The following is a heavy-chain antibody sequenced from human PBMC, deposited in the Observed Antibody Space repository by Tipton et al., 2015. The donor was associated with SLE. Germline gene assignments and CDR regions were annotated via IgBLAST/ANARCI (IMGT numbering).Heavy chain of an antibody. Sequence: TLSFTCAVYGGSFSGYYWSWIRQPPGKGLEWIGEINHSGSTNYNPSLKSRVTISVDTSKNQFSLKLSSVTAADTAVYYCARAPEAYCGGDCYSFDYWGQGTLVTVSS. V-gene: IGHV4-34*01. CDR1: GGSFSGYY. D-gene: IGHD2-21*02. CDR2: INHSGST. CDR3: ARAPEAYCGGDCYSFDY. J-gene: IGHJ4*02.